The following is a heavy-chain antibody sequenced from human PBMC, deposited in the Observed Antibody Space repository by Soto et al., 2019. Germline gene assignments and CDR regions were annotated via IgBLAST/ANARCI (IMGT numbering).Heavy chain of an antibody. D-gene: IGHD6-13*01. CDR2: ISGSAGIT. CDR1: GFTFSSYA. V-gene: IGHV3-23*01. Sequence: EVQLLESGGGLVQPGGSLRLSCAASGFTFSSYAMSWVRQAPGKGLEWVSTISGSAGITYYADSVKGRFTIFRDNSTSMLYLQMNSLRAEDTAVYFCAKDSPPGSWYGMLDYWGQGTLVTVSS. J-gene: IGHJ4*02. CDR3: AKDSPPGSWYGMLDY.